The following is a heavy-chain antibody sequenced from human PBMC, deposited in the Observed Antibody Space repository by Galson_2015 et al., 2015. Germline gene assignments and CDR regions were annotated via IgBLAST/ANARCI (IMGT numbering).Heavy chain of an antibody. J-gene: IGHJ6*04. V-gene: IGHV3-48*02. CDR2: ISNGGSTI. CDR1: GFTIRDYS. CDR3: ARDGPGVLRFLDV. D-gene: IGHD3-3*01. Sequence: SLRLSCAASGFTIRDYSMNWVHQAPGKGLEWISYISNGGSTIYYADSVKGRFTISRDNAKNSLYLQMNSLKDEDTAVYYCARDGPGVLRFLDVWGKGTTVTVSS.